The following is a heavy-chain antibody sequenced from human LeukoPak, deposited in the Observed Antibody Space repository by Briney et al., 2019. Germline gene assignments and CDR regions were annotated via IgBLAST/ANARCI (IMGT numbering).Heavy chain of an antibody. CDR2: IKEDGSEK. D-gene: IGHD4-17*01. CDR3: ARSDYGGRYYYYYYMDV. CDR1: GFTFSSHW. Sequence: GGSLRLSCAASGFTFSSHWMAWVRRAPGKGLEWVANIKEDGSEKYYLDSMKGRLTISRDNAKNSLYLQMNSLRAEDTAVYYCARSDYGGRYYYYYYMDVWGKGTTVTVSS. J-gene: IGHJ6*03. V-gene: IGHV3-7*01.